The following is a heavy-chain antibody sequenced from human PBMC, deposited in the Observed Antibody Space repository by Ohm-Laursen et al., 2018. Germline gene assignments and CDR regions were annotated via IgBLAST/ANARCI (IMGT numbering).Heavy chain of an antibody. D-gene: IGHD1-26*01. CDR3: TTDPPYELGVY. CDR1: GFTFSNAC. J-gene: IGHJ4*02. V-gene: IGHV3-15*01. CDR2: IKSKTDGETT. Sequence: SLRLSCTASGFTFSNACMNWVRQAPGKGLEWVGRIKSKTDGETTDYAAPVKGRFTISRDDSKNTLYLQMNSLKTEDTAVYYCTTDPPYELGVYWGQGTLVTVSS.